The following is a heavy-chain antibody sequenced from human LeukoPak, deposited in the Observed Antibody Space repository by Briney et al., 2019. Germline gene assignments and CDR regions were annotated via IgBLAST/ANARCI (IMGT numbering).Heavy chain of an antibody. V-gene: IGHV1-18*01. D-gene: IGHD2-21*01. CDR1: GYTFSNHG. CDR3: ARPSYCVFDNCGYWLDP. Sequence: GASVKVSCKASGYTFSNHGISWVRQAPGQGLEWMGWISGYNGQTEYAQKFQGRVTLTTDTSTSTAYMGLSSLTSEDTAVYYCARPSYCVFDNCGYWLDPWGPGTLITVSS. CDR2: ISGYNGQT. J-gene: IGHJ5*02.